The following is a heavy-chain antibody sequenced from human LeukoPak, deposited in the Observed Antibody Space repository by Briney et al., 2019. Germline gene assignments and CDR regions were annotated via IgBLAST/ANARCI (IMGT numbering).Heavy chain of an antibody. Sequence: PGGSLRLSCAASGFTFSSYAMSWVRQAPGKGLEWVSAISGSGGSTYYADSVKGRFTISRDNSKNTLYLQMNSLRAEDTAVYYCAKYMIVVVIVPYYFDYWGQGTLVTVSS. D-gene: IGHD3-22*01. J-gene: IGHJ4*02. CDR3: AKYMIVVVIVPYYFDY. V-gene: IGHV3-23*01. CDR1: GFTFSSYA. CDR2: ISGSGGST.